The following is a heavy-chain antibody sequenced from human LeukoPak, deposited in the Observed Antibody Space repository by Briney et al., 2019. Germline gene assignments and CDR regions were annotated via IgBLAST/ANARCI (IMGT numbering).Heavy chain of an antibody. CDR1: GGSFSGYY. CDR3: ARDKGYCSSTSCYRNWFDP. CDR2: IYHSGST. V-gene: IGHV4-38-2*02. J-gene: IGHJ5*02. Sequence: SETLSLTCAVYGGSFSGYYWGWIRQPPGKGLEWIGSIYHSGSTYYNPSLKSRVTISVDTSKNQFSLKLSSVTAADTAVYYCARDKGYCSSTSCYRNWFDPWGQGTLVTVSS. D-gene: IGHD2-2*01.